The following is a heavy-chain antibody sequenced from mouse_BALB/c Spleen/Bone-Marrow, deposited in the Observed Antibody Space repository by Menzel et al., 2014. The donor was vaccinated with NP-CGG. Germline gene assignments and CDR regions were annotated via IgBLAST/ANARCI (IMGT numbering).Heavy chain of an antibody. CDR1: GFTFTDYY. J-gene: IGHJ1*01. Sequence: EAQLVESGGGLVQPGGSLRLSCATSGFTFTDYYMSWVRQPPGKALEWLGFIRNKANGYTTEYSASVKGRFTTSRDNSQSILYLQMNTLRAEDSATYYCARDNYYGYHWYFDVWGAGTTVTVSS. V-gene: IGHV7-3*02. D-gene: IGHD1-2*01. CDR2: IRNKANGYTT. CDR3: ARDNYYGYHWYFDV.